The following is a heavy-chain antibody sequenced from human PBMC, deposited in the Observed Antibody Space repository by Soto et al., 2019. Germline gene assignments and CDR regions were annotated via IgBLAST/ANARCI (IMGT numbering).Heavy chain of an antibody. CDR2: INTDGSST. CDR1: GFTFSTYW. V-gene: IGHV3-74*01. Sequence: EVQLVESGGGLVQPGGSLRLSCAASGFTFSTYWMHWVRQVPGKGLVWVSRINTDGSSTSYADSVKGRFTIYRDNAKNTLSLQMNSLRAEDAAVYFCARRVGYSYGIMDVWGQGTTVTVSS. J-gene: IGHJ6*02. D-gene: IGHD5-18*01. CDR3: ARRVGYSYGIMDV.